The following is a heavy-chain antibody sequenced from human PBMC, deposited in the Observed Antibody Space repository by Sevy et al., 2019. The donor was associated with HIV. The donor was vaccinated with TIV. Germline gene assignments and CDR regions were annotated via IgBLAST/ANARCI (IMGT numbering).Heavy chain of an antibody. CDR1: GFTFSSYA. J-gene: IGHJ3*02. V-gene: IGHV3-23*01. Sequence: GESLKISCAASGFTFSSYAMSWVRQAPGKGLEWVSAISGSGGSTYYADSVKSRFTISRDNSKNTLYLQLNSLRAEDTAVYSCANSNPLDCGGDCYSSDDAFDIWGQGTMVTVSS. D-gene: IGHD2-21*02. CDR3: ANSNPLDCGGDCYSSDDAFDI. CDR2: ISGSGGST.